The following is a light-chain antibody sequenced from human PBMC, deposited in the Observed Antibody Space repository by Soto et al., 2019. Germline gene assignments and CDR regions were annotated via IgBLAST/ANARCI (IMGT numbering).Light chain of an antibody. CDR2: DVT. CDR1: SSDVGGYDY. J-gene: IGLJ3*02. Sequence: QSALTQPASVSGSPGQSITISCTGTSSDVGGYDYVSWYQQHSGKAPKLIIYDVTNRPSGVSTRFSGSKSGNTASLTISGLQAEDEADYSCSSYTSTNSWVFGAGTKLTVL. V-gene: IGLV2-14*01. CDR3: SSYTSTNSWV.